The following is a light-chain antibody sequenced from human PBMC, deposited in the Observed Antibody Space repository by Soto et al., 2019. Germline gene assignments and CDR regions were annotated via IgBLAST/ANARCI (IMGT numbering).Light chain of an antibody. J-gene: IGLJ2*01. Sequence: QSVLTQSPSASASLGASVKLTCTLSSGHSSYAIAWHQQQPEKGPRYLMKFNRDGSHSKGDGIPDRFSGSSSGAERYLTISSLQSVDEADYYCQTWGTGGVVFGGGTKLTVL. CDR3: QTWGTGGVV. CDR1: SGHSSYA. CDR2: FNRDGSH. V-gene: IGLV4-69*01.